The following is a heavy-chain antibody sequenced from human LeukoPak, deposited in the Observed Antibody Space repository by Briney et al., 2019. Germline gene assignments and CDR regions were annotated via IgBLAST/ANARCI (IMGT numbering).Heavy chain of an antibody. Sequence: GGSLRLSCAASGFAFNNYAMSWVRQAPGRGLEWVSSIGGSGGSTYYADSVRGRFTMSRDNSKNTLYLQMNSLRAEDTAVYYCAKGVVAFDIWGQGTMVTVSS. V-gene: IGHV3-23*01. D-gene: IGHD2-21*01. CDR2: IGGSGGST. J-gene: IGHJ3*02. CDR1: GFAFNNYA. CDR3: AKGVVAFDI.